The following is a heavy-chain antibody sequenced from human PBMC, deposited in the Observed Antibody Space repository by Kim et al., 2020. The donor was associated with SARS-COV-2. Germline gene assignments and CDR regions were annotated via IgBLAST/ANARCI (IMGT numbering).Heavy chain of an antibody. CDR2: IWYDGSNK. CDR3: AKDYELLWFGGVDY. CDR1: GFTFSSYG. J-gene: IGHJ4*02. V-gene: IGHV3-33*06. Sequence: GGSLRLSCAASGFTFSSYGMHWVRQAPGKGLEWVAVIWYDGSNKYYADSVKGRFTISRDNSKNTLYLQMNSLRAEDTAVYYCAKDYELLWFGGVDYWGQGTLVTVSS. D-gene: IGHD3-10*01.